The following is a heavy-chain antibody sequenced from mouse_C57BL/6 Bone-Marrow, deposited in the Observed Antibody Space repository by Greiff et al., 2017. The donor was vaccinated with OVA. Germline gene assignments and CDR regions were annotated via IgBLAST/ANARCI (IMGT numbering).Heavy chain of an antibody. D-gene: IGHD2-13*01. CDR3: ASLLWWTFAY. CDR2: IYPGSGNT. J-gene: IGHJ3*01. V-gene: IGHV1-66*01. CDR1: GYSFTSYY. Sequence: VQLQQSGPELVKPGASVKISCKASGYSFTSYYIHWVKQRPGQGLEWIGWIYPGSGNTKYNEKFKGKATLTADTSSSTAYMQLSSLTSEDSAVYYCASLLWWTFAYWGQGTLVTVSA.